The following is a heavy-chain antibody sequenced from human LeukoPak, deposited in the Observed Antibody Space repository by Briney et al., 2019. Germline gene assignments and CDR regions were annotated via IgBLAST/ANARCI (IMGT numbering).Heavy chain of an antibody. CDR1: GINFSNYW. D-gene: IGHD2-21*01. CDR2: IWSDGSST. V-gene: IGHV3-74*01. CDR3: ASMRDCDGKNCYWDFDY. Sequence: GGSLRLSCEASGINFSNYWMHWVRQVPGKGLVWVSHIWSDGSSTNYAESVKGRFTISRDNAKNTLYLQMNSLRAEDTAVYFCASMRDCDGKNCYWDFDYWGQGTLVTVSS. J-gene: IGHJ4*02.